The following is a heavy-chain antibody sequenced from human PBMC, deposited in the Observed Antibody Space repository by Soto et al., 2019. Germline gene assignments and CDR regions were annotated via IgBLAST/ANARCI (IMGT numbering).Heavy chain of an antibody. J-gene: IGHJ4*02. D-gene: IGHD6-13*01. V-gene: IGHV1-18*01. CDR2: ISAYNGNT. Sequence: QVQLVQSGAEVRKPGASVKVSCKASGYTFTSYGISWVRQAPGQGLEWMGWISAYNGNTNYAQKLQGRVTMTTDTSPSTAYMELRSLRSDATAVYYCARESSSSCHDYWGQGTLVTVSS. CDR3: ARESSSSCHDY. CDR1: GYTFTSYG.